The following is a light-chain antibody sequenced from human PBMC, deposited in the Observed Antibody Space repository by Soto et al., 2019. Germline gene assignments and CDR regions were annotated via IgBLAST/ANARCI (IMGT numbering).Light chain of an antibody. CDR2: GAS. CDR1: QSLSSNY. V-gene: IGKV3-20*01. J-gene: IGKJ1*01. CDR3: QQYDTFPRT. Sequence: EIVLTQSPGTLSLSPGDRATLSCRASQSLSSNYLAWYQQKRGQAPRLLIYGASNRATDIPDRFSGSGSGTEFAPTTTRLEPADFAVYFCQQYDTFPRTFGQGTKVEIQ.